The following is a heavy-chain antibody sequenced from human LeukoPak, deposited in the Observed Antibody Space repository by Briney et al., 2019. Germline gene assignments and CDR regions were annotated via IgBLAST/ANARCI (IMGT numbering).Heavy chain of an antibody. CDR1: GFTFSSYW. CDR3: ARDPLTYYYDSSGYP. V-gene: IGHV3-7*03. J-gene: IGHJ5*02. Sequence: GGSLRLSCAASGFTFSSYWMSWVRQAPGKGLEWVANIKQDGSEKCYVDSVKGRFTISRDNAKNSLYLQMNSLRAEDTAVYYCARDPLTYYYDSSGYPSGQGTLVTVSS. D-gene: IGHD3-22*01. CDR2: IKQDGSEK.